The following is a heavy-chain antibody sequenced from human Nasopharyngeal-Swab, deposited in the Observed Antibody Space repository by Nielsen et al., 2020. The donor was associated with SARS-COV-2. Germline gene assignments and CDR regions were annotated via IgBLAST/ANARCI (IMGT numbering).Heavy chain of an antibody. D-gene: IGHD3-16*01. V-gene: IGHV3-64D*06. CDR2: ISVNGDNT. CDR1: EFTLSSSP. Sequence: GGSLRLSCSASEFTLSSSPVHWVRQAPGKGLEVVSAISVNGDNTYYSDSVKGRFTVSRDNSKNRVSLQMRSLRDEDTAVYYCVKGRMLFGSDNFGTSWFDPWGQGTLVTVSS. J-gene: IGHJ5*02. CDR3: VKGRMLFGSDNFGTSWFDP.